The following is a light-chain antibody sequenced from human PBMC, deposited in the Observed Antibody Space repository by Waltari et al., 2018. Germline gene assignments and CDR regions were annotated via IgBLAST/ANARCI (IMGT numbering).Light chain of an antibody. CDR2: EAS. J-gene: IGKJ4*01. Sequence: DIQMTQSPSSLSASLGDRVTITCRASQGVSNTLAWYQQKPGKVPKLLIYEASTPQSGVPSRFSGSGSGTDFSLTISSLQPEDFATYYCQHGYIAPLTFGGGTKVEIK. V-gene: IGKV1-NL1*01. CDR1: QGVSNT. CDR3: QHGYIAPLT.